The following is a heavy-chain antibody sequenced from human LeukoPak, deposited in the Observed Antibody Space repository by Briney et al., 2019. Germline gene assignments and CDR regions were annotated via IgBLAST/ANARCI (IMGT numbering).Heavy chain of an antibody. J-gene: IGHJ4*02. Sequence: GESLRISCKGSGYTFSSYWIGWVRQMPGEGLEWMGIIYPGDSDTRYSPSLQGQVTISVDTSIGTAYLQWSSLKASDTAIYYCARQNDFRLDYWGQGTLVTVSS. CDR2: IYPGDSDT. CDR3: ARQNDFRLDY. CDR1: GYTFSSYW. V-gene: IGHV5-51*01. D-gene: IGHD3-3*01.